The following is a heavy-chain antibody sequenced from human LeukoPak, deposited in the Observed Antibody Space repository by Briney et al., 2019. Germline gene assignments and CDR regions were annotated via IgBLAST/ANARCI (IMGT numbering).Heavy chain of an antibody. CDR1: GGTFSSYA. D-gene: IGHD3-22*01. CDR3: ARVRDRKSYDSSGYPLDY. J-gene: IGHJ4*02. Sequence: GASVKVSCRASGGTFSSYAISWVRQAPGQGLEWMGGIIPIFGTANYAQKFQGRVTITADESTSTAYMELSSLRSEDTAVYYCARVRDRKSYDSSGYPLDYWGQGTLVTVSS. CDR2: IIPIFGTA. V-gene: IGHV1-69*13.